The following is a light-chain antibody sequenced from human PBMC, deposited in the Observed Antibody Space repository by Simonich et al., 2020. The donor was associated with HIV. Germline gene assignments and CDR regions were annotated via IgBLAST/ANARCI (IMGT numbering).Light chain of an antibody. CDR2: AAS. V-gene: IGKV1-8*01. J-gene: IGKJ2*01. Sequence: AIRMTQSPSSLSASTGDRVTITCRASQGISSYLAWYQQKPGKAPKLLIYAASPLQSGVPSRFSGSGSGTDFTLTISCLQSEDFATYYCQQYYGTPTFGQGTKLEIK. CDR1: QGISSY. CDR3: QQYYGTPT.